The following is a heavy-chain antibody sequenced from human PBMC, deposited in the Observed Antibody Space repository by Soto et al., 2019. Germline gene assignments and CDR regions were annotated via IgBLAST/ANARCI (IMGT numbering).Heavy chain of an antibody. V-gene: IGHV3-23*01. CDR1: GFTFSSYA. J-gene: IGHJ4*02. CDR2: ISGSGGST. Sequence: GGSLRLSCAASGFTFSSYAMSWVRQAPGKGLEWVSAISGSGGSTNYADSVKGRFTISRDNSKNSLYLQMNSLRAEDTAVYYFATTRGTVVLRGVITSFDYWGQGTLVTVSS. D-gene: IGHD3-10*01. CDR3: ATTRGTVVLRGVITSFDY.